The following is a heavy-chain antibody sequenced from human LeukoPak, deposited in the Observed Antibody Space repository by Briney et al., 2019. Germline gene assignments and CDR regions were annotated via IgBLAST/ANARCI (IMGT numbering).Heavy chain of an antibody. V-gene: IGHV4-34*01. CDR3: AREGVRRY. CDR2: INHSGST. CDR1: GGSFSGYY. Sequence: SETLSLTCAVYGGSFSGYYWSWIRQPPGKGLEWIGEINHSGSTNYNPSLKSRVTISVDTSKNQFSLKLSSVTAADTAVYYCAREGVRRYWGQGTLVTVSS. J-gene: IGHJ4*02.